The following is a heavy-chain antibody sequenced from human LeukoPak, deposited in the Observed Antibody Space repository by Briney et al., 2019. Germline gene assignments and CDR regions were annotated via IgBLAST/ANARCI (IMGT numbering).Heavy chain of an antibody. CDR1: GFTFSSYA. V-gene: IGHV3-23*01. CDR3: AKDRPHDLPGYYDFWSGYSDY. Sequence: GGSLRLSCAASGFTFSSYAMSWVRQAPGKGLEWVSAISGSGGSTYYADSVKGRFTISRDNSKNTLYLQMNSLRAEDTAVYYCAKDRPHDLPGYYDFWSGYSDYWGQGTLVTVSS. J-gene: IGHJ4*02. CDR2: ISGSGGST. D-gene: IGHD3-3*01.